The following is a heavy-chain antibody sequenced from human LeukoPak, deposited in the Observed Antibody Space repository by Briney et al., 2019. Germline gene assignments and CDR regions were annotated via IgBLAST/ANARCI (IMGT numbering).Heavy chain of an antibody. Sequence: SETLSLTCAVSGGSISSNNWWIWVRQSPEKGLEWIGEIYHDGSTNYNPSLKSRVTISMDKSKNQLSLKLNFVTAADTAVYYCARGDGYDFFDYWGQGTLVTVSS. J-gene: IGHJ4*02. CDR3: ARGDGYDFFDY. D-gene: IGHD5-24*01. CDR2: IYHDGST. CDR1: GGSISSNNW. V-gene: IGHV4-4*02.